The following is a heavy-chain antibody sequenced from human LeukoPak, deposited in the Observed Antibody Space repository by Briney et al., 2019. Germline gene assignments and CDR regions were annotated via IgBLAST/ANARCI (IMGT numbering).Heavy chain of an antibody. CDR3: ARDGDMSTITAFDY. CDR1: GFTFSSYG. Sequence: GGSLRLSCGASGFTFSSYGMHWVRQAPGKGLEWVAVISYDGSNKYYADSVKGRFTISRDNSKNTLYLQMNSLRAEDTAVYYCARDGDMSTITAFDYWGQGTLVTVSS. J-gene: IGHJ4*02. CDR2: ISYDGSNK. D-gene: IGHD5-24*01. V-gene: IGHV3-30*03.